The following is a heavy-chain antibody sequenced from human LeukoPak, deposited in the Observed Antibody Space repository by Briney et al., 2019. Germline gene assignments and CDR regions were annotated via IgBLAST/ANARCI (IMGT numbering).Heavy chain of an antibody. D-gene: IGHD4-17*01. Sequence: PGGSLRLSCEASGFTFSSYGMHWVRQAPGKGLEYVSAISSNGGSTYYANSVKGRFTISRDNSKNTLYLQMGSLRAEDMAVYYCARNHDDYGDYGYYYYYMDVWGKGTTVTISS. CDR3: ARNHDDYGDYGYYYYYMDV. J-gene: IGHJ6*03. V-gene: IGHV3-64*01. CDR1: GFTFSSYG. CDR2: ISSNGGST.